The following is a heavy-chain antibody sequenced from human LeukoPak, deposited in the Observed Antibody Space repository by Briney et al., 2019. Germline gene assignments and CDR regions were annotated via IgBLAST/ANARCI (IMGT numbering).Heavy chain of an antibody. D-gene: IGHD3-3*01. V-gene: IGHV4-59*08. J-gene: IGHJ4*02. Sequence: KSSETLSLTCTVSGGSISTFYWRWIRQRPGKGREWMGYIYYSGTTNCNPSLKSRVTISVDMSKSPFSLPLSSVTAADTALYYCARHGPLYDIWSAQCYFDYWGQGTLVAVS. CDR3: ARHGPLYDIWSAQCYFDY. CDR2: IYYSGTT. CDR1: GGSISTFY.